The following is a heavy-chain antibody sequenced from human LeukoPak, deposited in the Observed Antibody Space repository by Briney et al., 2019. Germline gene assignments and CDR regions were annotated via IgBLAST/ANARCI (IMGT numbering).Heavy chain of an antibody. V-gene: IGHV4-39*01. Sequence: SETLSLTCTVSGGSISSSSYYWGWIRQPPGKGPEWIGSIYYSGSTYYNPSLKSRVTISVDTSKNQFSLKLSSVTAADTAVYYCASPNWGYDYWGQGTLVTVSS. CDR1: GGSISSSSYY. D-gene: IGHD7-27*01. CDR2: IYYSGST. CDR3: ASPNWGYDY. J-gene: IGHJ4*02.